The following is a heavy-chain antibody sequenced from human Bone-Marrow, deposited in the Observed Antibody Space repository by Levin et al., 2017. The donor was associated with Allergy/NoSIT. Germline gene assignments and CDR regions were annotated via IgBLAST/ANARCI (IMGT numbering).Heavy chain of an antibody. Sequence: GGSLRLSCAASGLTFDNYAMHWVRQVPGEGLEWVSGISWNSGNIGYADSVKGRFTISRDNAKNSLYLQMNSLRAEDTALYYCAKDMRADSSWDFDLWGRGTLVTVSS. D-gene: IGHD3-22*01. V-gene: IGHV3-9*01. J-gene: IGHJ2*01. CDR1: GLTFDNYA. CDR2: ISWNSGNI. CDR3: AKDMRADSSWDFDL.